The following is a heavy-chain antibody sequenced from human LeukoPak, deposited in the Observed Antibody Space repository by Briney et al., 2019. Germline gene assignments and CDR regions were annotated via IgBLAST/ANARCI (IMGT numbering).Heavy chain of an antibody. J-gene: IGHJ6*02. D-gene: IGHD3-22*01. CDR3: ARDGSSSRYYYESYYYYGMDV. CDR2: IYGSGST. V-gene: IGHV4-59*01. Sequence: SETLSLTCTVSGGSISRDFWIWVRQPPGKGLEWIGYIYGSGSTNYNPSLKSRVSISGDTSKNQFSLKVNSVTAADTAVYYCARDGSSSRYYYESYYYYGMDVWGQGTTVTVSS. CDR1: GGSISRDF.